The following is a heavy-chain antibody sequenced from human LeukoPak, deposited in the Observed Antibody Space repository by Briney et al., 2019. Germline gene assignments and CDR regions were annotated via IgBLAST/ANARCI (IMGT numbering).Heavy chain of an antibody. CDR3: ARYNSGWSYFDY. V-gene: IGHV4-59*01. CDR1: GDSISSYY. D-gene: IGHD6-19*01. J-gene: IGHJ4*02. Sequence: SETLSLTCTVSGDSISSYYWSWIRQPPGKGLDWIGYIFYSGSTNYNPSLKSRVTISVDTSKSQFSLKLSSVTAAGTAIYYCARYNSGWSYFDYWGQGTLVTVSS. CDR2: IFYSGST.